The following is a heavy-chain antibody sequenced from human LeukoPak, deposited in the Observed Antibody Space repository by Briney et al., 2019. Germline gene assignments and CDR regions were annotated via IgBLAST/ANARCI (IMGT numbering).Heavy chain of an antibody. CDR2: IRSDNGDT. CDR1: GYTFTSYD. Sequence: ASVKISCKACGYTFTSYDFTWVRQAPGQGLEWMGWIRSDNGDTEYAQKFQGRATMTADTSTSTAYMELRRLGSEDTAVYYCARNGRYDSRGYDNYFDYWGQGTLVTVSS. J-gene: IGHJ4*02. CDR3: ARNGRYDSRGYDNYFDY. D-gene: IGHD3-22*01. V-gene: IGHV1-18*01.